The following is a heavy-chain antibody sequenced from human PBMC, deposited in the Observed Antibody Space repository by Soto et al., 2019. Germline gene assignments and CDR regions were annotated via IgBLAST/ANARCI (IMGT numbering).Heavy chain of an antibody. CDR3: ARDIESVTAKHFFYYYAMDV. J-gene: IGHJ6*02. Sequence: ASVKVSCKASGFTFSNYGLNWVRQAPGQGLEWMGWVSANNGHTNYAQNLQGRVSMTTDTSTSTAYMELRGLRFDDTAVYYCARDIESVTAKHFFYYYAMDVLGQGTTVTVLL. V-gene: IGHV1-18*01. CDR2: VSANNGHT. D-gene: IGHD2-8*01. CDR1: GFTFSNYG.